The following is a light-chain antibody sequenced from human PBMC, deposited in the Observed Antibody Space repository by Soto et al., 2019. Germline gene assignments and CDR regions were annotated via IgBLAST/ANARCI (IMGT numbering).Light chain of an antibody. CDR2: DVS. V-gene: IGLV2-14*01. J-gene: IGLJ2*01. CDR1: SSDVGGYNY. CDR3: SSYTSSSTLVL. Sequence: QSALTQPASVSGSPGQSITISCTGTSSDVGGYNYVSWYQQHPGKAPKLMIYDVSNRPSGVSNRFSGSKSGNTASLTISGLQAEDEADSYCSSYTSSSTLVLFGGGTQLTVL.